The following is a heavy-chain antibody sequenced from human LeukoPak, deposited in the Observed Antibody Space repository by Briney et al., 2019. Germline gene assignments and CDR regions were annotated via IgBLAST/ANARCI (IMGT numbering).Heavy chain of an antibody. D-gene: IGHD2-15*01. CDR1: GFTFSSYE. CDR3: ARGPLVGSYYYYYGIDV. V-gene: IGHV3-48*03. Sequence: GGSLRLSCAASGFTFSSYEMNWVRQAPGKGLEWVSYISSSGGTIYYADPVKGRFTISRDNAKNSLYLQMNSLRAEDTAVYYCARGPLVGSYYYYYGIDVWGQGTTVTVSS. J-gene: IGHJ6*02. CDR2: ISSSGGTI.